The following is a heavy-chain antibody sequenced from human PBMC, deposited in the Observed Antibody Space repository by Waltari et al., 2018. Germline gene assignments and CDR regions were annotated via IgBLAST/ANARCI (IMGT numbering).Heavy chain of an antibody. J-gene: IGHJ6*02. D-gene: IGHD2-15*01. V-gene: IGHV3-48*01. CDR1: GFTFSDYS. CDR2: ISSSSATI. CDR3: TRPFLYCSGGSCHFYGMDV. Sequence: EVQLVESGGGLVQPGGSLRLSCAASGFTFSDYSMNWVRQAPGKGLEWVSYISSSSATIYYADSVKGRFTTSRDNVRKSLYLQMNSLRAEDTAEYYCTRPFLYCSGGSCHFYGMDVWGQGTTVTVSS.